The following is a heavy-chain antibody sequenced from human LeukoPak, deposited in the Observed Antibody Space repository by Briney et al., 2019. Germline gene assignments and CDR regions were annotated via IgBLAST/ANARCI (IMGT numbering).Heavy chain of an antibody. V-gene: IGHV4-34*01. CDR1: GGSFSGYY. D-gene: IGHD5-18*01. CDR3: ARSSRGYSYGYLEVYGMDV. CDR2: INHSGST. Sequence: SETLSLTCAVYGGSFSGYYWSWIRQPPGKGLEWIGEINHSGSTNYNPSLKSRVTISVDTSKNQFSLKLSSVTAADTAVYYCARSSRGYSYGYLEVYGMDVWGQGTTVTVSS. J-gene: IGHJ6*02.